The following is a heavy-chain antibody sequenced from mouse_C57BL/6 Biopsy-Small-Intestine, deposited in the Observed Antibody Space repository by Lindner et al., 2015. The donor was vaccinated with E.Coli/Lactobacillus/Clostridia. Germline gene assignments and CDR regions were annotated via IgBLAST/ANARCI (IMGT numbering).Heavy chain of an antibody. D-gene: IGHD4-1*01. V-gene: IGHV1-7*01. CDR2: INPSSYYT. CDR1: GYTFTSYW. J-gene: IGHJ2*01. CDR3: ARDWDYFDY. Sequence: VQLQESGAELAKPGASMKMSCKASGYTFTSYWIHWVKQRPGQGLEWIGYINPSSYYTEYNQKFKDKATLTADKSSSTAYMQLSSLTSEDSAVYYCARDWDYFDYWGQGTALTVSS.